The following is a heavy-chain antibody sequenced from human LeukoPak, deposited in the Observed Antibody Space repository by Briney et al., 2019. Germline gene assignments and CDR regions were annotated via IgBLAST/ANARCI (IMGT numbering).Heavy chain of an antibody. CDR3: AREAVTIFGLVRTQTPKGPHRFDP. CDR2: INPSGGTT. V-gene: IGHV1-46*01. J-gene: IGHJ5*02. D-gene: IGHD3-3*01. CDR1: GYTFTGYY. Sequence: ASVKVSCKASGYTFTGYYMHWVRQAPGQGLEWMGLINPSGGTTNCAQKFQGRVTMTRDMSTTTVYMHLSSLRSEDTAVYYCAREAVTIFGLVRTQTPKGPHRFDPWGKGTTVTVSS.